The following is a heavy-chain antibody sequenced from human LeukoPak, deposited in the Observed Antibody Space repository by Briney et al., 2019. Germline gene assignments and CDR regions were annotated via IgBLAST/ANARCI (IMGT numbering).Heavy chain of an antibody. V-gene: IGHV1-2*02. D-gene: IGHD6-13*01. CDR3: ARDRSNSYDY. J-gene: IGHJ4*02. Sequence: ASVKVSCKASGYTFTAYYIHWVRQAPGQGPEWMGWINPNSGGTNYAQKFQGRVTMTRDTSISTAYMELSSLKSDDTAVFYCARDRSNSYDYWGQGTLVAVSS. CDR2: INPNSGGT. CDR1: GYTFTAYY.